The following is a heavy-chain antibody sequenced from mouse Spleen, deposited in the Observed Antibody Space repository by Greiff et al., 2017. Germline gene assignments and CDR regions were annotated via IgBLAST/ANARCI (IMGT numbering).Heavy chain of an antibody. V-gene: IGHV1-42*01. Sequence: EVQRVESGPELVKPGASVKISCKASGYSFTGYYMNWVKQSPEKSLEWIGEINPSTGGTTYNQKFKAKATLTVDKSSSTAYMQLKSLTSEDSAVYYCASRVGYPAWFAYWGQGTLVTVSA. CDR2: INPSTGGT. D-gene: IGHD2-2*01. J-gene: IGHJ3*01. CDR1: GYSFTGYY. CDR3: ASRVGYPAWFAY.